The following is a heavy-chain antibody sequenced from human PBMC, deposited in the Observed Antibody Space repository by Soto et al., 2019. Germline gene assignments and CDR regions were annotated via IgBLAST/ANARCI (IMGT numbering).Heavy chain of an antibody. Sequence: WGSLRLSCAVSGFTFTSYAISVFRHSPLKWLEWVSVISGSSSNIDYADSVKGRFTISRDNSKNTLYLQMNSLRAEDTAIYHCAKDRGNSGWGSIFDNWGQGTPVTVSS. V-gene: IGHV3-23*01. CDR3: AKDRGNSGWGSIFDN. J-gene: IGHJ4*02. CDR2: ISGSSSNI. D-gene: IGHD6-19*01. CDR1: GFTFTSYA.